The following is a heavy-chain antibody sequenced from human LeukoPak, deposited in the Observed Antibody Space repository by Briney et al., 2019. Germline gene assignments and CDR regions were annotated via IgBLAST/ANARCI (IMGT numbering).Heavy chain of an antibody. D-gene: IGHD6-25*01. CDR3: AKGLRGIASAGSAFDI. J-gene: IGHJ3*02. CDR1: GFTFSSYA. V-gene: IGHV3-23*01. CDR2: ISGSGGST. Sequence: GGSLRLSCAASGFTFSSYAMSWVRQAPGKGLEWVSAISGSGGSTYYADSVKGRFTISRDNSKNTLYLQMNSLRAEDTAVYYCAKGLRGIASAGSAFDIWGQGTMVTVPS.